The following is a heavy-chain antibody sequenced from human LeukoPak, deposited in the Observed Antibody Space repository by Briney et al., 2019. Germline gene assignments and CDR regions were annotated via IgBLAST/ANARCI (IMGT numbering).Heavy chain of an antibody. D-gene: IGHD2-2*01. CDR1: GGSISSSNW. CDR3: ARRESRAEGDWFDP. Sequence: SGTLSLTCAVSGGSISSSNWCSWVRQPPGKGLEWIGEIYHSGSTNYNPSLKSRVTISVDKSKNQFSLKLSSVTAADTAVHYCARRESRAEGDWFDPWGQGTLVTVSS. V-gene: IGHV4-4*02. J-gene: IGHJ5*02. CDR2: IYHSGST.